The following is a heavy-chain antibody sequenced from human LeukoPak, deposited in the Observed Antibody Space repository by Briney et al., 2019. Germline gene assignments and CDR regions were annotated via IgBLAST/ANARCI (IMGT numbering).Heavy chain of an antibody. CDR1: GFTSSSYA. Sequence: GGSLRLSCAVSGFTSSSYAMHWVRQAPGKGLEYVSAISGNGRTTFYAASVKGRFTISRDNSKSTLYLQMGSLRGEDMAVYYCARINRDDYGDYASGYWGQGTLVTVSS. J-gene: IGHJ4*02. D-gene: IGHD4-17*01. CDR3: ARINRDDYGDYASGY. V-gene: IGHV3-64*02. CDR2: ISGNGRTT.